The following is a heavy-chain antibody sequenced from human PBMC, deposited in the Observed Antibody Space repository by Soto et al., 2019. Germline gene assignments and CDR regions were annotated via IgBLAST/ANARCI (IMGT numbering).Heavy chain of an antibody. Sequence: QVLLQESGPGLVKPSETLSLTCTVPADSIGDYYWSWIRQPPGKGLEWIGYVYFTGSTSYNYNPSLKSRVAIAIDTAKKQFSLNLGSVAAADTAIYYCATGRVYYGSEYWGQGTLVNVSS. CDR3: ATGRVYYGSEY. V-gene: IGHV4-59*01. CDR2: VYFTGSTSY. J-gene: IGHJ4*02. D-gene: IGHD3-10*01. CDR1: ADSIGDYY.